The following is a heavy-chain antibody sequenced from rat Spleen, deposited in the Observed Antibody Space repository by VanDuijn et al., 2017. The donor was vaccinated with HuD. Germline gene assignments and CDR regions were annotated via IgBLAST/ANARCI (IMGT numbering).Heavy chain of an antibody. V-gene: IGHV5-25*01. J-gene: IGHJ2*01. CDR2: ISTGGGST. D-gene: IGHD1-10*01. CDR3: ATRDNNYGY. CDR1: GFTFSNYC. Sequence: EVQLVESGGDLVQPGRSMKLSCTTSGFTFSNYCMTWVRQAPTKSLDWVASISTGGGSTYYPDSVKGRFTISRDNAENTVYLQMNSLRSEDTATYYCATRDNNYGYWGQGVMVTVSS.